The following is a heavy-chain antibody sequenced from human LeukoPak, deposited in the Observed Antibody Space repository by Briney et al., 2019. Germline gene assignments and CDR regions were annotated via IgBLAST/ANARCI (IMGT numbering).Heavy chain of an antibody. J-gene: IGHJ3*02. CDR3: ARRISVAGGGTAFDM. Sequence: PGGSLRLSCAASGFTFDDYGMSWVRQAPGKGLEWISGINWNGAGISYGDSVKGRFTISRDNAKNSLYLQMNSLRDADTAFYYCARRISVAGGGTAFDMWGQGTMVTVSS. D-gene: IGHD6-19*01. CDR1: GFTFDDYG. CDR2: INWNGAGI. V-gene: IGHV3-20*04.